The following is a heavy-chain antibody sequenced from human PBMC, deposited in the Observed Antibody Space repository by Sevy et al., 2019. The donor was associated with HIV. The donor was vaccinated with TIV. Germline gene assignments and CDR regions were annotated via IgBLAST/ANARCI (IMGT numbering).Heavy chain of an antibody. CDR3: ATLSGNYWGDWLDP. CDR1: AFTFSNDW. J-gene: IGHJ5*02. CDR2: IRSATDGGTT. D-gene: IGHD5-12*01. V-gene: IGHV3-15*07. Sequence: GGSLRLSCVASAFTFSNDWMTWVRQAPGKGLEWVGHIRSATDGGTTDYAAPVKGRFTISRPDSKNTVYLEMNSLKIEDTGVYFCATLSGNYWGDWLDPWGQGTLVTVSS.